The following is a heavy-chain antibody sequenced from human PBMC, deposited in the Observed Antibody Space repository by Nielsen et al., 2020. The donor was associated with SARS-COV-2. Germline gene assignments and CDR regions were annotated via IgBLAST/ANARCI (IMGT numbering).Heavy chain of an antibody. CDR1: GFTFNNYA. V-gene: IGHV3-30*04. CDR3: ARETIDHTSSFIDY. J-gene: IGHJ4*02. D-gene: IGHD2-2*01. CDR2: ISYDGTE. Sequence: SRAASGFTFNNYAMHWVRQAPGQGLEWMTIISYDGTEHYADSVRGRFTISRDNSKNTVYLQMNSLKVEDTAVYFCARETIDHTSSFIDYWGQGILVTVSS.